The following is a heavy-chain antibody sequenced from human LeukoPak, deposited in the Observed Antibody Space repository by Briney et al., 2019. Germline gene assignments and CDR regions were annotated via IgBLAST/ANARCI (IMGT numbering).Heavy chain of an antibody. CDR2: IYYSRST. V-gene: IGHV4-59*08. CDR3: ARLGYYYYGMDV. D-gene: IGHD1-26*01. Sequence: SETLSLTCTVSGGSISSYYWSWIRQPPGKGLEWIGYIYYSRSTNYNPSLKSRVTISVDTSKNQFSLKLSSVTAADTAVYYCARLGYYYYGMDVWGQGTTVTVSS. CDR1: GGSISSYY. J-gene: IGHJ6*02.